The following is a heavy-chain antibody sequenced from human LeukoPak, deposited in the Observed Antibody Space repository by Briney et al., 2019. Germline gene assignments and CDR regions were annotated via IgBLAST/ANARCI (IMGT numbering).Heavy chain of an antibody. J-gene: IGHJ5*02. CDR3: ARDPPRWSSSSAPVDP. D-gene: IGHD6-6*01. CDR2: IYHSGST. Sequence: TPSETLSLTCAVSGGSISSSDWWSWVRQPPGQGLEWIGEIYHSGSTNYNPSLKSRVTISVDTSKNQFSLKLSSVTAADTAVYYCARDPPRWSSSSAPVDPWGQGTLVTVSS. CDR1: GGSISSSDW. V-gene: IGHV4-4*02.